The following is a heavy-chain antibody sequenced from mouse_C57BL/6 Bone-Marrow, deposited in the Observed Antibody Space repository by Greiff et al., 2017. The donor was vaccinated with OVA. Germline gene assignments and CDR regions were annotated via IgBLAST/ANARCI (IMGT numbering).Heavy chain of an antibody. V-gene: IGHV3-8*01. CDR1: GYSITSDY. CDR2: ISYSGSP. Sequence: DVQLQESGPGLAKPSQTLSLTCSVTGYSITSDYWNWIRKFPGNKLEYIGYISYSGSPYYNPSLKSRISITRDTSKNQYYLQLNSVTTEDTATYDGARIPYYGSSRYFDVWGTGTTVTVSS. J-gene: IGHJ1*03. CDR3: ARIPYYGSSRYFDV. D-gene: IGHD1-1*01.